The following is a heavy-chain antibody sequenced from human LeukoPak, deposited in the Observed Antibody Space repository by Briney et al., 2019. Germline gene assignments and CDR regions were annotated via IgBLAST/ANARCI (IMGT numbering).Heavy chain of an antibody. Sequence: ASVKVSCKASGYTFSSYGISWVRQAPGQGLEWMGWISAYNGNTNYRQRLQGRVTMTTDTSTSTAYMDLRSLRSDDTAVYYCARDGHGGNSFDYWGQGTLVTVSS. D-gene: IGHD4-23*01. V-gene: IGHV1-18*01. CDR3: ARDGHGGNSFDY. CDR2: ISAYNGNT. CDR1: GYTFSSYG. J-gene: IGHJ4*02.